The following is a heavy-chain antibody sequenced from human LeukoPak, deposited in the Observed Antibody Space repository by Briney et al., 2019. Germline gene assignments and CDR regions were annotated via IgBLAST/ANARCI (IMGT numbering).Heavy chain of an antibody. J-gene: IGHJ6*03. D-gene: IGHD2-2*01. CDR1: GFTLSSYG. Sequence: PGGSLRLSCAASGFTLSSYGMHRVRQAPGKGLEWVAFIRYDGSNKYYADSVKGRFTISRDNSKNTLYLQMNSLRAEDTAVYYCAKVPAGGVVVPAAIGYYYYYMDVWGKGTTVTVSS. V-gene: IGHV3-30*02. CDR2: IRYDGSNK. CDR3: AKVPAGGVVVPAAIGYYYYYMDV.